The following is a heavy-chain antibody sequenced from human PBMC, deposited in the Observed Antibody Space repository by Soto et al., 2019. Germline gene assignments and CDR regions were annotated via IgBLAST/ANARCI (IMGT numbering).Heavy chain of an antibody. CDR1: GGSISSYY. D-gene: IGHD3-10*01. CDR3: ARDRVLYYYGSGSYYPGYYYGMDV. J-gene: IGHJ6*02. Sequence: SETLSLTCTVSGGSISSYYWSWIRQPPGKGLEWIGYIYYSGSTNYNPSLKSRVTISVDTSKNQFSLKLSSVTAADTAVYYCARDRVLYYYGSGSYYPGYYYGMDVWGQGTTVTVSS. V-gene: IGHV4-59*01. CDR2: IYYSGST.